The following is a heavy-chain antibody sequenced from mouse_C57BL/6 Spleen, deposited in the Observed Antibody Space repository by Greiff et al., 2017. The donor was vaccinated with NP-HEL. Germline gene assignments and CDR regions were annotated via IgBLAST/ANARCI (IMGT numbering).Heavy chain of an antibody. Sequence: EVQLQQSGAELVKPGASVKLSCTASGFNIKDYYMHWVKQRTEQGLEWIGRIDPEDGDTKYAPKVQGKATITADKSSNTACLQLSSLTSEDTAVYYCVGDYCGSGYGFAYWSQGTLVNVAA. J-gene: IGHJ3*01. CDR1: GFNIKDYY. V-gene: IGHV14-2*01. CDR3: VGDYCGSGYGFAY. D-gene: IGHD1-1*01. CDR2: IDPEDGDT.